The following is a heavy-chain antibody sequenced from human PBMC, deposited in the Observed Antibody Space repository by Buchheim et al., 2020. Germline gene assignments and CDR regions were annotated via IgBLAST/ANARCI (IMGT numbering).Heavy chain of an antibody. CDR2: IYYSGST. D-gene: IGHD5-12*01. V-gene: IGHV4-59*08. J-gene: IGHJ4*02. CDR1: GGSISSYY. Sequence: QVQLQESGPGLVKPSETLSLTCTVSGGSISSYYWSWIRQPPGKGLEWIGYIYYSGSTNYNPSLKSRVTISVDTSKNQFSLKLSSVTAADTAVYYCARGGYSGYDFDYWGQGTL. CDR3: ARGGYSGYDFDY.